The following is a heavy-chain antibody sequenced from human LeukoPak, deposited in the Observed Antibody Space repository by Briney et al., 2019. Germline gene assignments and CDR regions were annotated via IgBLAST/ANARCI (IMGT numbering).Heavy chain of an antibody. D-gene: IGHD3-10*01. CDR1: GGSISSGGYY. CDR3: AREGSGSSNWFDP. V-gene: IGHV4-31*03. Sequence: KPSETLSLTCTVSGGSISSGGYYWSWIRQHPGKGLEWIGYIYYSGSTYYNPSLKSRVTISVDTSKNQFSLKLSSVTAADTAVYYCAREGSGSSNWFDPWGQGTLVTVSS. CDR2: IYYSGST. J-gene: IGHJ5*02.